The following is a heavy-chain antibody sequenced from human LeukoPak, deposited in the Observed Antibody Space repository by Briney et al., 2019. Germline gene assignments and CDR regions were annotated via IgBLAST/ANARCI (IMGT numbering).Heavy chain of an antibody. CDR3: ARAGGGYSPWANYYFDY. D-gene: IGHD5-18*01. CDR1: GFTFSTYW. Sequence: GGSLRLSCAGSGFTFSTYWMTWVRQPPGKGLEWVANIKYDGSEEYYVDSVEGRITISRDNAKNSLYLQMNSLRAEDTAVYYCARAGGGYSPWANYYFDYWGQGTLVTVSS. CDR2: IKYDGSEE. J-gene: IGHJ4*02. V-gene: IGHV3-7*01.